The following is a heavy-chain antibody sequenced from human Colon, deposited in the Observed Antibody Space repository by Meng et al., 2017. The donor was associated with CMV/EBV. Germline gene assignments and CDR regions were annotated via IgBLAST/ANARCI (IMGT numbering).Heavy chain of an antibody. V-gene: IGHV4-31*03. J-gene: IGHJ4*02. CDR3: ARGGAWMFDS. CDR1: GGSISSGGHY. D-gene: IGHD1-26*01. CDR2: IYYTGNT. Sequence: QLLESGPGLVKPSQTLSLTCTVSGGSISSGGHYWNWIRQHPGKGLEWIGYIYYTGNTYYNPSLKSRVTMSVDTSKNQLSLNLTSVTAADTAVYYCARGGAWMFDSWGQGTLVTVSS.